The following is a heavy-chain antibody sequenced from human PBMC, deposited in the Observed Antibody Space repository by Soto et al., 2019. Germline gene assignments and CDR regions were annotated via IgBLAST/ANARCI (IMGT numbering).Heavy chain of an antibody. CDR2: IGAARDP. D-gene: IGHD2-2*02. CDR3: ARAYTGRLPRRADYYYAMDV. Sequence: PGGSLRLSCAASGFTFSSYAMSWVRQAPGKGLEWVSAIGAARDPYYLGSVKGRFTISRENAKNSVYLQMNDLRAGDSAVYYCARAYTGRLPRRADYYYAMDVWGQGTTVTVSS. CDR1: GFTFSSYA. J-gene: IGHJ6*02. V-gene: IGHV3-13*05.